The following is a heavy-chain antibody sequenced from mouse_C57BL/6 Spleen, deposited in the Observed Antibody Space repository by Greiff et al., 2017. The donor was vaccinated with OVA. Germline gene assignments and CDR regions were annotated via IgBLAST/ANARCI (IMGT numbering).Heavy chain of an antibody. J-gene: IGHJ1*03. CDR2: IYPGDGDT. Sequence: QVQLQQSGAELVKPGASVKISCKASGYAFSSYWMNWVKQRPGKGLEWIGQIYPGDGDTNYNGKFKGKATLTADKSSSTAYMRLSSLTSEDSAVYFCAREYYGSSYGYFDVWGTGTTVTVSS. D-gene: IGHD1-1*01. CDR1: GYAFSSYW. V-gene: IGHV1-80*01. CDR3: AREYYGSSYGYFDV.